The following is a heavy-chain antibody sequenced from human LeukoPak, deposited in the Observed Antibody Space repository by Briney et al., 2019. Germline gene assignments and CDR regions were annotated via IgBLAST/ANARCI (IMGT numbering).Heavy chain of an antibody. V-gene: IGHV3-11*01. CDR1: GFTFSDSY. CDR3: ARVIGDPGYYFDY. J-gene: IGHJ4*02. Sequence: PGGSLRLSCVASGFTFSDSYMSWIRQAPGRGLEWISYISYSGSTIKYADSVQGRFTISRDNAKNSLYLQMNSLRAEDTAVYYCARVIGDPGYYFDYWGQGSLVTVSS. D-gene: IGHD2-21*02. CDR2: ISYSGSTI.